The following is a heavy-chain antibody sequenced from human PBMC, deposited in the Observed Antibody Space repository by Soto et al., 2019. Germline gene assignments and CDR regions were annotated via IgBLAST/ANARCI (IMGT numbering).Heavy chain of an antibody. Sequence: QVQLQESGPGLVKPSGTLSLTCAVSSGSISSSNWWSWVRQPPGKGLEWIGEIYHSGSTNYSPSLKSGVTISVDKSKNQFSLKLSSVTAADTAVYYCARGAYCSFTSCYRFDYWGQGTLVTVSS. CDR2: IYHSGST. J-gene: IGHJ4*02. CDR1: SGSISSSNW. V-gene: IGHV4-4*02. CDR3: ARGAYCSFTSCYRFDY. D-gene: IGHD2-2*01.